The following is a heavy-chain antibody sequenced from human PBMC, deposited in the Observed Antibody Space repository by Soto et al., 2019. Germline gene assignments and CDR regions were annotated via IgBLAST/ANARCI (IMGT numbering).Heavy chain of an antibody. V-gene: IGHV3-21*01. CDR2: ISSSSSYI. CDR3: ARGRVNYDILTGPQSYGMDV. Sequence: GGSLRLSCAASGFTFSSYSMNWVRQAPGKGLEWVSSISSSSSYIYYADSVKGRFTISRDNAKNSLYLQMNSLRAEDTAVYYCARGRVNYDILTGPQSYGMDVWGQGTTVTVSS. CDR1: GFTFSSYS. D-gene: IGHD3-9*01. J-gene: IGHJ6*02.